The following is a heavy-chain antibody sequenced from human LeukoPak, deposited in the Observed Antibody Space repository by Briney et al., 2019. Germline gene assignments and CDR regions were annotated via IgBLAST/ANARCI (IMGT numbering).Heavy chain of an antibody. J-gene: IGHJ5*02. V-gene: IGHV3-74*01. CDR3: ARGTGYSSGWYNWFDP. CDR1: GFTFSSYW. Sequence: GGSLRLSCAASGFTFSSYWMHWVRQAPGKGLVWVSRINSDGSSTSYADSVKGRFTISRDNAKDTLYLQMNSLRAEDTAVYYCARGTGYSSGWYNWFDPWGQGTLVTVSS. D-gene: IGHD6-19*01. CDR2: INSDGSST.